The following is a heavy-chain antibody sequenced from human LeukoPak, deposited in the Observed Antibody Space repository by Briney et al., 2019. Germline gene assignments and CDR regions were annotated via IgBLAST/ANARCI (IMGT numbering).Heavy chain of an antibody. V-gene: IGHV4-39*07. Sequence: PSETLSLTCTVSGGSISSSSYYWGWIRQPPGKGLEWIGSIYYSGSTYYNPSLKSRVTISVDTSKNQFSLKLSSVTAADTAVYYCARVKVAGNWFDPWGQGTLVTVSS. CDR3: ARVKVAGNWFDP. J-gene: IGHJ5*02. D-gene: IGHD3-22*01. CDR2: IYYSGST. CDR1: GGSISSSSYY.